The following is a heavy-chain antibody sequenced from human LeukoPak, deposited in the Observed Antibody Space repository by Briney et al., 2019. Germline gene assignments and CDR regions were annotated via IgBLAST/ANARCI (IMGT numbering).Heavy chain of an antibody. CDR2: INGSGANT. CDR3: AKDVRGYNRPFDY. D-gene: IGHD3-10*02. CDR1: GFTFGSCA. V-gene: IGHV3-23*01. J-gene: IGHJ4*02. Sequence: GGSLRLSCAASGFTFGSCAMNWVRQAPGKGLERLSSINGSGANTYYADSVEGRFTISRDNSQNTLYLQMNSLRAEDTAVYYCAKDVRGYNRPFDYWGQGTLVTVSS.